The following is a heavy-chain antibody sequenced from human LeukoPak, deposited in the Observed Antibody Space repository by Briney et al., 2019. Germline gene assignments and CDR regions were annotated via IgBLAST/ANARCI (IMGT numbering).Heavy chain of an antibody. J-gene: IGHJ6*02. D-gene: IGHD5-18*01. CDR3: ARDRRGYSYGYPAPAGGRYYYYGMDV. CDR2: INHSGST. Sequence: SQTLSLTCTVSGGSISSAGYYWSWIRQPPGKGLEWIGEINHSGSTNYNPSLKSRVTISVDTSKNQFSLKLSSVTAADTAVYYCARDRRGYSYGYPAPAGGRYYYYGMDVWGQGTTVTVSS. V-gene: IGHV4-30-2*01. CDR1: GGSISSAGYY.